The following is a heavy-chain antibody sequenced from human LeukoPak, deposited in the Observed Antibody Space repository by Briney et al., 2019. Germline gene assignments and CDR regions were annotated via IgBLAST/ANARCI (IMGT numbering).Heavy chain of an antibody. CDR3: VKGAQVVYSPSFDF. D-gene: IGHD2-2*01. J-gene: IGHJ4*02. V-gene: IGHV3-64D*06. CDR1: GFTFSTYA. CDR2: TGTNGIST. Sequence: GGSLGLSCSASGFTFSTYAMHWVRQAPGRGLEYVSATGTNGISTYYADSVEGRFTISRDNSKNTVHLQMSSPRAEDTAVYYCVKGAQVVYSPSFDFWGQGTLVTVSS.